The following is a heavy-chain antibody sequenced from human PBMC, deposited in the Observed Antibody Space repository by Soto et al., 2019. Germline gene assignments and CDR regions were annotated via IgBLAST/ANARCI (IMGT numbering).Heavy chain of an antibody. CDR3: ARVPLELGYYYYGMDV. D-gene: IGHD3-16*01. CDR2: ISAYNGNT. V-gene: IGHV1-18*01. J-gene: IGHJ6*04. Sequence: ASVKVSCKASGYTFTSYGISWVRQAPGQGLEWMGWISAYNGNTNYAQKLQGRVTMTTDTSTSTAYMELRSLRSDDTAVYYCARVPLELGYYYYGMDVWGKGTTVTVSS. CDR1: GYTFTSYG.